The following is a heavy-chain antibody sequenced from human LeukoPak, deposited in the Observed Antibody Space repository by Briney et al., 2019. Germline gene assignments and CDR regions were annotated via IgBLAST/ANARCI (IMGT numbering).Heavy chain of an antibody. V-gene: IGHV6-1*01. CDR3: ARDRRGYDSGSLYYYGMDV. Sequence: SQTLPLTCAISGDSISSNSAAWNWIRQSPSRGLEWLGRTYYRSKWHNEYAVFVKSRMTINPDTPKNHFSLQLNSVTPEDTAVYYCARDRRGYDSGSLYYYGMDVWGQGTTVTVSS. CDR1: GDSISSNSAA. D-gene: IGHD2-15*01. CDR2: TYYRSKWHN. J-gene: IGHJ6*02.